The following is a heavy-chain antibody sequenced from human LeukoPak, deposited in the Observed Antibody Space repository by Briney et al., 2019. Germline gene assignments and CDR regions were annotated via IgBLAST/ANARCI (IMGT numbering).Heavy chain of an antibody. CDR2: ISSSGFTI. J-gene: IGHJ6*03. CDR1: GFTFSDYY. CDR3: ARDPSTITYPSALYYMDV. Sequence: GGSLRLSCAASGFTFSDYYMSRIRQAPGKGLEWVSYISSSGFTIYYADSVKGRFTISRDNAKNSLYLQMNSLRAEDTAVYYCARDPSTITYPSALYYMDVWGKGTTVTVSS. D-gene: IGHD3-3*01. V-gene: IGHV3-11*04.